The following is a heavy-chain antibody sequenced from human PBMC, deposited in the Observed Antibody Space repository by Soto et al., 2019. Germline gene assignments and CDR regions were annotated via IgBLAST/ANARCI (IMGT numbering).Heavy chain of an antibody. Sequence: SGGSLRLSCAASGFTFDDYAMHWVRQAPGKGLEWVSGISWNSGSIGYADSVKGRFTISRDNAKNSLYLQMNSLRAEDTALYYCAKDSGYGSGSYTFDYWGQGTLVTVSS. CDR1: GFTFDDYA. CDR3: AKDSGYGSGSYTFDY. CDR2: ISWNSGSI. J-gene: IGHJ4*02. V-gene: IGHV3-9*01. D-gene: IGHD3-10*01.